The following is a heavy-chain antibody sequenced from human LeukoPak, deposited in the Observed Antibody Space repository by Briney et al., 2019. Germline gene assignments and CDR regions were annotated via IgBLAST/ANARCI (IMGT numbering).Heavy chain of an antibody. CDR3: ARGGSSGWYPSSAALDY. CDR2: MNPNSGNT. Sequence: ASVKVSCKASGYTFTSYDINWVRQATGQGLEWMGWMNPNSGNTGYAQKFQGRVTMTRNTSISTAYMELSSLRSEDTAVYYCARGGSSGWYPSSAALDYWGQGTQVTVSS. V-gene: IGHV1-8*01. CDR1: GYTFTSYD. D-gene: IGHD6-19*01. J-gene: IGHJ4*02.